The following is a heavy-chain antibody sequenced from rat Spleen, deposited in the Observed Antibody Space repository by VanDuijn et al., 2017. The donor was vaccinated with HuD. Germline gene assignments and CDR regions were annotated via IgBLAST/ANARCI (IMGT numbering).Heavy chain of an antibody. CDR1: GFSLTSYN. CDR2: MWSGGST. V-gene: IGHV2-45*01. Sequence: QVQLMESGPGLVQPSETLSLTCIVSGFSLTSYNVHWVRQPPGKGLEWMGAMWSGGSTDYNSALKSRLSISRDTSKNQVFLKMNSLQSEDTTTYYCARAPGNGYVMDAWGQGASVTVSS. J-gene: IGHJ4*01. CDR3: ARAPGNGYVMDA. D-gene: IGHD5-1*01.